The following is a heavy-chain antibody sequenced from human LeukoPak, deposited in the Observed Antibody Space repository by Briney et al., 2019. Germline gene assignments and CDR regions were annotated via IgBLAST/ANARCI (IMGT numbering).Heavy chain of an antibody. CDR3: ARIDSSSRRYFDY. J-gene: IGHJ4*02. CDR1: GFSLSTSGMC. D-gene: IGHD6-6*01. Sequence: SGPALVKPTQTLTLTCTFSGFSLSTSGMCVSWVRQPLGKALEWLVLIDWDDDKYYSTALETRLTISKDTSKNQVVLTLTNMDPLYTAAYYCARIDSSSRRYFDYWGQGTLVTVSS. V-gene: IGHV2-70*20. CDR2: IDWDDDK.